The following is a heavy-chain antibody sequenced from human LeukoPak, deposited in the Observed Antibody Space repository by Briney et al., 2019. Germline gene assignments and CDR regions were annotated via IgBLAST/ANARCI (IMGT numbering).Heavy chain of an antibody. J-gene: IGHJ2*01. CDR1: GYTFTGFY. D-gene: IGHD2-15*01. CDR3: ARGKVGVDWYFDF. V-gene: IGHV1-2*02. Sequence: ASVKVSCKATGYTFTGFYLHWVRQAPEQGLEWMGWIKPNTGDTKYAQRFQGRVTMTRDTSISTAYMELSNLRSDDTAVYYCARGKVGVDWYFDFWGRGTLVSVSS. CDR2: IKPNTGDT.